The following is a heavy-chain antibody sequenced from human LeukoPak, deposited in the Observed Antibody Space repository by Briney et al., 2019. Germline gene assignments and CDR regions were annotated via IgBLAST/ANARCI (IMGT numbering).Heavy chain of an antibody. CDR1: SGSISSYY. V-gene: IGHV4-59*01. Sequence: SETLSLTCAVSSGSISSYYWSWIRQPPGKGLEWIGYIYYSGSTNYSPSLKSRVTISVDTSKNQFSLKLSSVTAADTAVYYCARDRLRGVYFDYWGQGTLVTVSS. D-gene: IGHD3-10*01. CDR3: ARDRLRGVYFDY. J-gene: IGHJ4*02. CDR2: IYYSGST.